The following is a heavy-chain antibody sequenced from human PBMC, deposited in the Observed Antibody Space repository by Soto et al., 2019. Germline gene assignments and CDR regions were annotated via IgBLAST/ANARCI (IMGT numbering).Heavy chain of an antibody. CDR2: ITTTGGGT. CDR1: GFTFTNYA. D-gene: IGHD5-12*01. CDR3: AKDKVSATILPPTYLDY. Sequence: GGSLRLSCAASGFTFTNYAMTWVRQAPGKGVEWVSSITTTGGGTLSADSVKGRFIISRDNSKNTLYLQMNSLRAEETAVYYCAKDKVSATILPPTYLDYWGQGILVTVSS. J-gene: IGHJ4*02. V-gene: IGHV3-23*01.